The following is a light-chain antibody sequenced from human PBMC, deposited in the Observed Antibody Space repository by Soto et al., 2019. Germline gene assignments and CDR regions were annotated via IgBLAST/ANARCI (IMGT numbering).Light chain of an antibody. J-gene: IGKJ2*01. Sequence: EIVLTQSPGTLSLSPGERATLSCRASQSVSSSYLAWYQQKPGQAPSLLIYGASSRATGIPDRFSGSVSGTDFTLTISRLEPEEFAVYYCQQYGSSPRYTFGQGTKLEIK. V-gene: IGKV3-20*01. CDR1: QSVSSSY. CDR3: QQYGSSPRYT. CDR2: GAS.